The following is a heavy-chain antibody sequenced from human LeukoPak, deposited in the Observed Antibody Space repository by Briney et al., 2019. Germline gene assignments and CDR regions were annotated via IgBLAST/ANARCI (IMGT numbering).Heavy chain of an antibody. J-gene: IGHJ5*02. D-gene: IGHD5-12*01. CDR1: GYTFTSYD. CDR3: ARMEYSGYDGVGAPNRFDP. CDR2: MNPNSGNT. V-gene: IGHV1-8*01. Sequence: GASVKVSCKASGYTFTSYDINWVRQATGQGLEWMGWMNPNSGNTGYAQKFQGRVTMTRDTSISTAYMELSSLRSEDTAVYYCARMEYSGYDGVGAPNRFDPWGQGTLVTVSS.